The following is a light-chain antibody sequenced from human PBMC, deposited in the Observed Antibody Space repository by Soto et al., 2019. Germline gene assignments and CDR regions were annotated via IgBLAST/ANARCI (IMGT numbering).Light chain of an antibody. Sequence: EIVMTQSPATLSVSPGERATLSCRASQSVSSNLAWYQQKPGQAPRLLIYSASTRATGIPARFSGSGSGTEFTLTISSLQYEDFAVYYCQQYTSGLTFGGGTKVEIK. V-gene: IGKV3-15*01. CDR1: QSVSSN. CDR3: QQYTSGLT. CDR2: SAS. J-gene: IGKJ4*01.